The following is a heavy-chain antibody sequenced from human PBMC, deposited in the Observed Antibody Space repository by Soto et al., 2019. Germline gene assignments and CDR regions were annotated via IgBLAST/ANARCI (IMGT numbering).Heavy chain of an antibody. CDR1: GGTFSSYA. Sequence: QVQLVQSGAEVKKPGSSVKVSCKASGGTFSSYAISWVRQAPGQGLEWMGGIIPIFGTANYAQKFQGRVTITADESTRTAYMQLSSLRSEDTAVYYCARDLSLNSGWYNHFYYYYGMDVWGQGTTVTVSS. J-gene: IGHJ6*02. CDR2: IIPIFGTA. V-gene: IGHV1-69*01. CDR3: ARDLSLNSGWYNHFYYYYGMDV. D-gene: IGHD6-19*01.